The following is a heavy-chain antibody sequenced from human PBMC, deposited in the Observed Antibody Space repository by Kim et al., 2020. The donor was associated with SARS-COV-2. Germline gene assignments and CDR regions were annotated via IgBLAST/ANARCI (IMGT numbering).Heavy chain of an antibody. J-gene: IGHJ4*02. CDR2: A. Sequence: ANYAQQSQDRVTITAEKSTSTAYMELSSLRSEDTAVYYWARDSRGAGVDYWGQGTLVTVSS. V-gene: IGHV1-69*04. CDR3: ARDSRGAGVDY. D-gene: IGHD6-19*01.